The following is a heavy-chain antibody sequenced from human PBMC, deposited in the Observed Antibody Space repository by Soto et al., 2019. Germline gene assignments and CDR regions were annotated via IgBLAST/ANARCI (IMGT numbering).Heavy chain of an antibody. Sequence: PSETLSLTCAVSGVSLRGYYWAWIRQSPGKGLQWIGDINHSGDTNYDPSLKSRVTISLDTSKSQFSLRLTSVTAADSAMYFCKRTSAWTPRSADWGPGTLVTVSS. CDR3: KRTSAWTPRSAD. V-gene: IGHV4-34*01. CDR1: GVSLRGYY. CDR2: INHSGDT. J-gene: IGHJ4*02. D-gene: IGHD1-1*01.